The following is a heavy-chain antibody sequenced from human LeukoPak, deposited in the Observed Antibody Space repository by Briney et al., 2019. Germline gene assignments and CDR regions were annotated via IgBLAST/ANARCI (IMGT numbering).Heavy chain of an antibody. CDR2: INPADSDT. CDR1: GYSFSSYW. Sequence: GESLKISCKASGYSFSSYWIAWVRQIPGKGLEWMGIINPADSDTRYSLSIQGQVTISADRSISTAYLQWSSLKASDTAIYYCARGEGGYNYAFWGQGTLVSVSS. V-gene: IGHV5-51*01. D-gene: IGHD5-24*01. CDR3: ARGEGGYNYAF. J-gene: IGHJ4*02.